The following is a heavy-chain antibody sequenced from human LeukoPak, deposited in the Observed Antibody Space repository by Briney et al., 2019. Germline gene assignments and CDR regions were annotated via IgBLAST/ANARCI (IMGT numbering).Heavy chain of an antibody. CDR2: ISCDGSNK. CDR3: ARDFSTIRITIFGVADY. J-gene: IGHJ4*02. CDR1: GFTFSSYA. V-gene: IGHV3-30-3*01. D-gene: IGHD3-3*01. Sequence: GGSLRLSCAASGFTFSSYAMHWVRQAPGKGLEWVAVISCDGSNKYYADSVKGRFTISRDNSKNTLYLQMNSLRAEDTAVYYCARDFSTIRITIFGVADYWGQGTLVTVSS.